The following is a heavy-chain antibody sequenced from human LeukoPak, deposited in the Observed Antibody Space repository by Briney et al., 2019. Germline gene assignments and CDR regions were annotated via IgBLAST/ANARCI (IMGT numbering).Heavy chain of an antibody. CDR3: TRDSGTYNWFDP. J-gene: IGHJ5*02. CDR2: IDKKDKGYAPAT. D-gene: IGHD1-26*01. CDR1: GFTFSGSA. Sequence: GGSLRLSCAASGFTFSGSAIHWVRQSSGKGLEWVVSIDKKDKGYAPATAVAASVNGRFTISRDDSIKTAYLQMKSLKTEDTALYYCTRDSGTYNWFDPWGQGTLVTVSS. V-gene: IGHV3-73*01.